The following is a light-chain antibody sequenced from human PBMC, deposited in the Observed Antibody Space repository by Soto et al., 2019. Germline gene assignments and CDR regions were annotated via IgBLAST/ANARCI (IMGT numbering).Light chain of an antibody. Sequence: ETVLTQSPATLSLSPGERATLSCRASQSVSSYLAWFQQKPGQAPRLLIYDASNRATGIPARISGSGSGTDFTLTISSLEPEDFAVYYCQQRSNWPLTFGGGTKVDIK. CDR2: DAS. V-gene: IGKV3-11*01. CDR3: QQRSNWPLT. J-gene: IGKJ4*01. CDR1: QSVSSY.